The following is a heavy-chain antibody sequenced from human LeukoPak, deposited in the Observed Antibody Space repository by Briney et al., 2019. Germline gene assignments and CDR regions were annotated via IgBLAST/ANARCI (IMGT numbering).Heavy chain of an antibody. V-gene: IGHV3-48*01. J-gene: IGHJ4*02. CDR1: GFTFSTYS. CDR2: ISDSSAM. CDR3: ARDGGYSGYDADC. Sequence: GGSLRLSCAAPGFTFSTYSMKWVRQAPGKGLEWVSYISDSSAMYYADSVRGRFTISRENDKNSLFLQMNSLRAEDTAVYYCARDGGYSGYDADCWGQGTLVTVSS. D-gene: IGHD5-12*01.